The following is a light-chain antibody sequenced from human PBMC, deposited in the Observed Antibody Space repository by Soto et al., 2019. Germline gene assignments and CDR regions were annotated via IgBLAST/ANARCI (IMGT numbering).Light chain of an antibody. CDR1: QSVSSSY. Sequence: IVLTQSPGTLSLSPGERATLSCRASQSVSSSYLAWYQQKPGQAPRLLIYGASSRATGIPDRFSGSGSGTDFTLTIGRLEPEDFAVYYCQQYGSSLPITFGQGTRLEIK. V-gene: IGKV3-20*01. CDR3: QQYGSSLPIT. CDR2: GAS. J-gene: IGKJ5*01.